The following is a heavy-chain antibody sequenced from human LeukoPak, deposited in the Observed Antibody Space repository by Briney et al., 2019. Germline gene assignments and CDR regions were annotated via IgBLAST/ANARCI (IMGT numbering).Heavy chain of an antibody. CDR3: ARDPFV. Sequence: IPSETLSLTCTVSNGSISNYYWGWIRQPPGRGLEWIGHIYSSGSTDYNPSLKSRVTISVDTSKDQFSLKLSSVTVADTAVYYCARDPFVWGQGTLVTVSS. CDR2: IYSSGST. D-gene: IGHD3-16*01. V-gene: IGHV4-59*01. CDR1: NGSISNYY. J-gene: IGHJ1*01.